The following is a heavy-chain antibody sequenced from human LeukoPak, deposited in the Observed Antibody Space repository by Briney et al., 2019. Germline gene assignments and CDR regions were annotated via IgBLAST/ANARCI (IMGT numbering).Heavy chain of an antibody. V-gene: IGHV3-21*04. CDR3: ARGDPPPH. D-gene: IGHD2-21*02. CDR2: IAGSGGYT. Sequence: GGSLRLSCAASGLTFSSYTLNWVRQAPGKGLEWVSSIAGSGGYTFYAVSVKGRFTISRDNAKNSLYLQMNNLRAEDTAVYYCARGDPPPHWGQGTLVTVSS. J-gene: IGHJ4*02. CDR1: GLTFSSYT.